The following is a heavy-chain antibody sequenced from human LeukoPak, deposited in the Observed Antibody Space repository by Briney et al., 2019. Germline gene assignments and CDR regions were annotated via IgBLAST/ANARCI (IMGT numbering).Heavy chain of an antibody. D-gene: IGHD1-26*01. CDR3: ARPRVGATPLFDY. J-gene: IGHJ4*02. V-gene: IGHV4-4*09. CDR1: GGSISSYY. CDR2: IYTSGST. Sequence: SETLSLTCTVSGGSISSYYWSWIRQPPGKGLEWIGYIYTSGSTNYNPSLKSRVTISVDTSKNQFSLKLSSVTAADTAVYYCARPRVGATPLFDYWGQGTLVTVSS.